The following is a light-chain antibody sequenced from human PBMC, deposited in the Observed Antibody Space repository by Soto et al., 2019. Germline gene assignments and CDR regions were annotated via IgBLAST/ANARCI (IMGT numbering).Light chain of an antibody. J-gene: IGKJ1*01. Sequence: DIQMTQSPSTLSASVGERVTITCRASQSISSWLAWYQQKPGKAPKLLIYKASSLESGVPSRFSGSGSGTEFTLTISSLQPDDFATYYCQQYNSSPRTFGQGTKVEIK. CDR3: QQYNSSPRT. CDR2: KAS. V-gene: IGKV1-5*03. CDR1: QSISSW.